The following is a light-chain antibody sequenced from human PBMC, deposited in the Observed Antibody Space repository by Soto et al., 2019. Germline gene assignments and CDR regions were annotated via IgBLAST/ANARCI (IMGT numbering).Light chain of an antibody. Sequence: DIQMTQSPSSLSASVGDRVTITCRASQNINSYLNWYQQKPGQSPRLLIYTASILQTGVPSGFSGSGSETDFTLTISSLQTEDSATYYCQQTQSFPLTFGGGTKVEIK. J-gene: IGKJ4*01. V-gene: IGKV1-39*01. CDR1: QNINSY. CDR2: TAS. CDR3: QQTQSFPLT.